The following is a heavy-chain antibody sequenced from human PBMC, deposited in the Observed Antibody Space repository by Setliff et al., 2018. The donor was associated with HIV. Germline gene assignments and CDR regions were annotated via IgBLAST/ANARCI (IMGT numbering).Heavy chain of an antibody. J-gene: IGHJ4*02. V-gene: IGHV4-34*01. CDR2: INHSGST. D-gene: IGHD1-1*01. Sequence: SETLSLTCAVYGGSFSGYYWSWIRQPPGKGLEWIGEINHSGSTNYNPSLKSRVTISLDTSKNQFSLKMSSVTAADTAVYYCTRHWRGGLDYWGQGTLVTVPQ. CDR3: TRHWRGGLDY. CDR1: GGSFSGYY.